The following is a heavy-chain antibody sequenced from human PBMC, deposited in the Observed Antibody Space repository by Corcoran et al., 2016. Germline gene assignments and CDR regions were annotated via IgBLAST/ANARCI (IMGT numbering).Heavy chain of an antibody. J-gene: IGHJ4*02. V-gene: IGHV3-43D*03. D-gene: IGHD3-22*01. Sequence: EVKLVESGGVVVPPGGSLRLSCAASGSTFDDYGMHWVRQAPGKGLEWVSLISWDGGSTYNADSVTGRFTISREKRKNSLYLQMNSLRAEDTALYYCAKGDSSGQVDYWGQGSLVTVSS. CDR1: GSTFDDYG. CDR2: ISWDGGST. CDR3: AKGDSSGQVDY.